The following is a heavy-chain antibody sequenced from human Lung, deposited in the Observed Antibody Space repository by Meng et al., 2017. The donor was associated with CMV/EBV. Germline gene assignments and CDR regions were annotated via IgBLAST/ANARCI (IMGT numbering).Heavy chain of an antibody. V-gene: IGHV1-69*10. Sequence: SXXVSCKASGGTFSSYAISWVRQAPGQGLEWMGGIIPILGIANYAQKFQGRVTITADKSTSTAYMELSSLRSEDTAVYYCARKPVLGAMDYWGQGTLVTVSS. CDR1: GGTFSSYA. J-gene: IGHJ4*02. CDR2: IIPILGIA. D-gene: IGHD5-12*01. CDR3: ARKPVLGAMDY.